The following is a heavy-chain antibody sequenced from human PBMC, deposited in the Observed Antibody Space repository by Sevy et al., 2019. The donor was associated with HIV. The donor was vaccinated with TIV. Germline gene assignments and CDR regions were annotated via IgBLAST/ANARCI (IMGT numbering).Heavy chain of an antibody. D-gene: IGHD6-13*01. V-gene: IGHV3-30*03. Sequence: GGSLRLSCAASAFTFSTYAMHWVRQAPGKGLEWVAVISYDGSHKYYADSVKGRFTISRDDSKSSLYLQMNTLRAEDTAVYYCARDAGYSVNWYPRFDPWGQGTVVTVSS. CDR3: ARDAGYSVNWYPRFDP. CDR2: ISYDGSHK. CDR1: AFTFSTYA. J-gene: IGHJ5*02.